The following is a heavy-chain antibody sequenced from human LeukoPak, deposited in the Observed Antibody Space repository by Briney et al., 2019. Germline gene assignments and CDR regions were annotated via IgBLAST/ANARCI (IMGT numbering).Heavy chain of an antibody. Sequence: GGSLRLSCAASGFTLTSYWMSWVRQAPGKGLEWVANIKQDGSEKYYVDSVKGRFTISRDNAKNSLYLQMNSLRAEDTAVYYCARGYCIGASCHSSYFDYWGQGTLVTVSP. CDR3: ARGYCIGASCHSSYFDY. V-gene: IGHV3-7*01. D-gene: IGHD2-15*01. CDR1: GFTLTSYW. CDR2: IKQDGSEK. J-gene: IGHJ4*02.